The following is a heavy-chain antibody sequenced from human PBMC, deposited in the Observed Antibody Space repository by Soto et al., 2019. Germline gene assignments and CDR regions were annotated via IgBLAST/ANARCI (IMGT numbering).Heavy chain of an antibody. CDR3: ARDHNGLNKALDI. CDR2: VYSSGRT. Sequence: QLQLQESGPGLVRPSQTLSLTCSVSGGSITSGGYYWGWIRQLPWKGLEWVAYVYSSGRTYYNPSLERRLSISLDTSKTQFSLILRSVTVADTAINYCARDHNGLNKALDIWGKWAMVTVSS. J-gene: IGHJ3*02. D-gene: IGHD2-8*01. V-gene: IGHV4-31*03. CDR1: GGSITSGGYY.